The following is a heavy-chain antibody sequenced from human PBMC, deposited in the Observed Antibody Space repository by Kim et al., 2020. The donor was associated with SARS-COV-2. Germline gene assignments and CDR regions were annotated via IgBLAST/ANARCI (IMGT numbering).Heavy chain of an antibody. V-gene: IGHV3-23*01. CDR1: GFTFSSYA. Sequence: GGSLRLSCAASGFTFSSYAMSWVRQAPGKGLAWVSTISGSGGGTYYADSVEGRFTISRDNSKNTLYLQMNSLRAEDTAVYYCAKGVPVGTYFQSWGQGTLVTVSS. D-gene: IGHD1-26*01. CDR3: AKGVPVGTYFQS. CDR2: ISGSGGGT. J-gene: IGHJ1*01.